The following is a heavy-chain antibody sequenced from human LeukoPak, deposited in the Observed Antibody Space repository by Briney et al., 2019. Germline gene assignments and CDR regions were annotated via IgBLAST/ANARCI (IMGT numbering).Heavy chain of an antibody. CDR1: GGSICIYY. D-gene: IGHD1-26*01. J-gene: IGHJ4*02. CDR2: FSYIENT. CDR3: ARHGGSYSFDW. Sequence: PSETLSLTCTVSGGSICIYYWSWIRQPPGKGLEWIGYFSYIENTNYNPTLKSRVTISVDTSKNQFSLKLTSVTAADTAVYYCARHGGSYSFDWWGQGTLVTVSS. V-gene: IGHV4-59*08.